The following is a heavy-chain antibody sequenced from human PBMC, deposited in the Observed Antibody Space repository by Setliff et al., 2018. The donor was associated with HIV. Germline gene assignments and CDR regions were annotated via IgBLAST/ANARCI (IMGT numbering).Heavy chain of an antibody. CDR2: FDPEDGET. CDR3: ATGRILGYCSSTSCSNAFDI. J-gene: IGHJ3*02. Sequence: ASVKVSCKVSGYTLTELSMHWVRQAPGKGLEWMGGFDPEDGETIYAQKFQGRVTMTEDTSTDTAYMELSSLRSEDTAVYYCATGRILGYCSSTSCSNAFDIWGQGTMVTVSS. D-gene: IGHD2-2*01. V-gene: IGHV1-24*01. CDR1: GYTLTELS.